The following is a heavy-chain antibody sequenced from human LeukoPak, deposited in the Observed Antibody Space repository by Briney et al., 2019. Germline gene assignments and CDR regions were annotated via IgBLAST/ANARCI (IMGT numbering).Heavy chain of an antibody. Sequence: GGSLRLSCAASGFTVSSNYMSWVRQAPGKGLEWVSVIYSGGSTYYADSVKGRFTISRDNSKNTLYLLMNSLRAEDTAVYYCAKETRYCSGGSCRAVTYYFDYWGQGTLVTVSS. CDR1: GFTVSSNY. J-gene: IGHJ4*02. CDR3: AKETRYCSGGSCRAVTYYFDY. D-gene: IGHD2-15*01. V-gene: IGHV3-66*01. CDR2: IYSGGST.